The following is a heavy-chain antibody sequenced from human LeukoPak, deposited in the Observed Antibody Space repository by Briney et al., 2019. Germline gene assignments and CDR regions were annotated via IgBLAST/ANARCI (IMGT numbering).Heavy chain of an antibody. CDR3: ARDRRSSGWTYFDY. D-gene: IGHD6-19*01. CDR2: ISYDGSNK. Sequence: HPGGSLRLSCAASGFTFSSYAMHWVRQAPGKGLEWVAVISYDGSNKYYADSVKGRSTISRDNSKNTLYLQMNSLRAEDTAVYYCARDRRSSGWTYFDYWGQGTLVTVSS. CDR1: GFTFSSYA. J-gene: IGHJ4*02. V-gene: IGHV3-30-3*01.